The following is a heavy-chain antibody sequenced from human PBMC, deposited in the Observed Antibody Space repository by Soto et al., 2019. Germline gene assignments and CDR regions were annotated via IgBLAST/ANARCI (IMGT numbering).Heavy chain of an antibody. Sequence: GTRRLSCAASGFNLSLSSMTWIRQAPGKGLEWVSTISSSSDYIYYADSVKGRFTISRDNAKNSLFLKMNSLRTEDTAVYYCATDQLSLLNFDGWGQGTMVTVSS. V-gene: IGHV3-21*01. CDR3: ATDQLSLLNFDG. CDR2: ISSSSDYI. D-gene: IGHD1-1*01. CDR1: GFNLSLSS. J-gene: IGHJ4*02.